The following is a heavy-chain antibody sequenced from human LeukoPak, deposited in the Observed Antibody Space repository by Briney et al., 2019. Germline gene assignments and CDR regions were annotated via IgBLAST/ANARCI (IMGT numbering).Heavy chain of an antibody. Sequence: SGTLSLICSVSGGSISGYFWSWIRQPPGKGLEWIGDIYYVGSTKYNPSLTSRVSISIDMSKSQFSLKVSSVTAADTAIYYCARHAQNYGASFDYWGQGALVAVSS. D-gene: IGHD3-10*01. CDR1: GGSISGYF. CDR2: IYYVGST. V-gene: IGHV4-59*08. J-gene: IGHJ4*02. CDR3: ARHAQNYGASFDY.